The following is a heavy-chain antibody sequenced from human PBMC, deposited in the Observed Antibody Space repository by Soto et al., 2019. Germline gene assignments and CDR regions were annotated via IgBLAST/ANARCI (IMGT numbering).Heavy chain of an antibody. V-gene: IGHV1-69*02. Sequence: SVKVSCKASGGTFSSYTISWVRQAPGQGLEWMGRIIPILGIANYAQKFQGRVTITADKSTSTAYMELSSLRSEDTAVYYCARVSLVLAFDIWGQGTMVTVSS. J-gene: IGHJ3*02. CDR1: GGTFSSYT. D-gene: IGHD6-13*01. CDR2: IIPILGIA. CDR3: ARVSLVLAFDI.